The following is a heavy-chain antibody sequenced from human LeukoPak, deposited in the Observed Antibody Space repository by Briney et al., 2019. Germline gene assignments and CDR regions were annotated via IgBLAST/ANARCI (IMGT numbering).Heavy chain of an antibody. Sequence: GGSLRLSCVASGFPFDVYWMSWVRQGPGKGLEWVANIKSDGSEEYYADSVKGRLTVSRDNAKNSLFPQMNRLRVEDTAVYYCAKEKTVAGWYFDLWGRGTLVTVSS. CDR1: GFPFDVYW. V-gene: IGHV3-7*01. CDR2: IKSDGSEE. D-gene: IGHD6-19*01. J-gene: IGHJ2*01. CDR3: AKEKTVAGWYFDL.